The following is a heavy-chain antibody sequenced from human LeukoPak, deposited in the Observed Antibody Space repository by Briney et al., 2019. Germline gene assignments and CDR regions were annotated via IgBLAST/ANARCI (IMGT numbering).Heavy chain of an antibody. CDR1: GDSISSSSYY. D-gene: IGHD3-16*01. CDR3: ASRPFLWGFAY. J-gene: IGHJ4*02. V-gene: IGHV4-39*01. Sequence: PSETLSLTCTVSGDSISSSSYYWGWIRQPPGNGLEWIASIYSSVTYYNPSLKSRVPISVDTSKNQFSLNLSSVTAADTAVYYCASRPFLWGFAYWGQGTLVTVSS. CDR2: IYSSVT.